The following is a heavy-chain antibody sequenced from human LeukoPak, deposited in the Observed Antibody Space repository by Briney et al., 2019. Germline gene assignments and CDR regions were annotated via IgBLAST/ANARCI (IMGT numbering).Heavy chain of an antibody. CDR2: IYTSGST. J-gene: IGHJ6*03. V-gene: IGHV4-4*07. D-gene: IGHD5-24*01. Sequence: SETLSLTCTVSGGSISSYYWSWIRQPAGKGLEWIGRIYTSGSTNYNPSLKSRVTISVDTSKNQFSLKLSSVTAADTAVYYCARGLLEMATPYYYYYYMDVWGKGTTVTVSS. CDR3: ARGLLEMATPYYYYYYMDV. CDR1: GGSISSYY.